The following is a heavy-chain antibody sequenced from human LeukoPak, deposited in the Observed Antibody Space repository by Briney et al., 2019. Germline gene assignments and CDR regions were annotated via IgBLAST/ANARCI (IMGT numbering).Heavy chain of an antibody. CDR3: ARPMRAAAGPRYYYNSGMDV. V-gene: IGHV1-18*01. J-gene: IGHJ6*02. CDR2: ISTYNGDT. Sequence: GAAVKVSCKASAYRFTSYGISWVRQAPGQGLEWMGWISTYNGDTKVAQKFQGRVSMTTDTSSRTAYMELRSLRTDDTAVYYCARPMRAAAGPRYYYNSGMDVWAKGPRSPSP. D-gene: IGHD6-13*01. CDR1: AYRFTSYG.